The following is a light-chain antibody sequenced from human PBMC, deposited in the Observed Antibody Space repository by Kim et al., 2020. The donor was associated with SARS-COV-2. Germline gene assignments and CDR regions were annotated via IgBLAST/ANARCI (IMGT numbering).Light chain of an antibody. CDR3: QQANNFPYT. V-gene: IGKV1-12*01. CDR1: QGVSSR. Sequence: GDRVTITCRASQGVSSRVAWYQQKPGKAPKLLIYAANNLQSGVPSRFSGSGYGKDFTLTISSLQPEDFATYYCQQANNFPYTFGQGTKLEI. CDR2: AAN. J-gene: IGKJ2*01.